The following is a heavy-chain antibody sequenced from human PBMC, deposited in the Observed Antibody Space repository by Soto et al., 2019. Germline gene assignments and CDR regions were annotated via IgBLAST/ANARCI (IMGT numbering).Heavy chain of an antibody. CDR3: AKDRVVVAGLVALDAFDI. J-gene: IGHJ3*02. Sequence: EVQLLESGGGLVQPGGSLRLSCAASGFTFSSYAMSWVRQAPGKGLEWVSAISGSGGSTYYADSVKGRFTISRDNSKNTLYLQMNSLRAEDTAVYYCAKDRVVVAGLVALDAFDIWGQGTMVTVSS. V-gene: IGHV3-23*01. CDR1: GFTFSSYA. CDR2: ISGSGGST. D-gene: IGHD6-19*01.